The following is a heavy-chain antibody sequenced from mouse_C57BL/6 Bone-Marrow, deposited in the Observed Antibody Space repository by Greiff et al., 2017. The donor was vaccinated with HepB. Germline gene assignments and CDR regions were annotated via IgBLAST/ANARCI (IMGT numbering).Heavy chain of an antibody. V-gene: IGHV5-4*01. CDR3: ARVYYAWFAY. CDR2: ISDGGSYT. J-gene: IGHJ3*01. D-gene: IGHD1-1*01. Sequence: QVVESGGGLVKPGGSLKLSCAASGFTFSSYAMSWVRQTPEKRLEWVATISDGGSYTYYPDNVKGRFTISRDNAKNNLYLQMSHLKSEDTAMYYCARVYYAWFAYWGQGTLVTVSA. CDR1: GFTFSSYA.